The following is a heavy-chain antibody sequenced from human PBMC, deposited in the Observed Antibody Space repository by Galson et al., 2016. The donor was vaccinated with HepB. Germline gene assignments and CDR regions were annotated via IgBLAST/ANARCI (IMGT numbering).Heavy chain of an antibody. CDR3: ATSGSYGDFDY. Sequence: QSGAEVKKSGESLQISCKASGYTFITKWIGWVRQMPGKGLEWMGIIYPGDSETRYSPSFQGQVTFSADKSISTAYLQWSSLKASDTAMYYCATSGSYGDFDYWGQGTLFIVSS. CDR1: GYTFITKW. J-gene: IGHJ4*02. D-gene: IGHD1-26*01. CDR2: IYPGDSET. V-gene: IGHV5-51*01.